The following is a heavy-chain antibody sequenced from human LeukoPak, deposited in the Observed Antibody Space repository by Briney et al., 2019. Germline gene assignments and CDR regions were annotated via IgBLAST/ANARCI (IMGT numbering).Heavy chain of an antibody. D-gene: IGHD6-13*01. J-gene: IGHJ4*02. CDR2: ISSSNTYI. CDR1: GFTFSSYS. CDR3: GRVAIEGAGADY. Sequence: GGSLRLSCAASGFTFSSYSMNWVRQAPGKGLEWVSSISSSNTYIYYADSVKGRFTISRDNARNSLYLQMNTLRAEDTAVYYCGRVAIEGAGADYWGQGTLVTVSS. V-gene: IGHV3-21*01.